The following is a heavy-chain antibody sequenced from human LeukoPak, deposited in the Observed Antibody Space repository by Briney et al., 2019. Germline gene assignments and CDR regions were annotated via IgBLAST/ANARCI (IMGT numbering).Heavy chain of an antibody. D-gene: IGHD6-19*01. CDR3: ARGSSGLEDY. Sequence: GGSLRLSCVVSGFTFRSYSMNWVRQAPGKGLEWVSYIKSSSSTIHYADSVKGRFTVSRDNAKNSLYLQMNSLRAEYTGVYYCARGSSGLEDYWGQGTLVIVSS. V-gene: IGHV3-48*01. CDR1: GFTFRSYS. J-gene: IGHJ4*02. CDR2: IKSSSSTI.